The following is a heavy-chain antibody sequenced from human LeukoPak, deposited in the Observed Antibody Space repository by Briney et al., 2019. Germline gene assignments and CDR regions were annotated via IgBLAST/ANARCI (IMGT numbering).Heavy chain of an antibody. CDR2: IYYSGST. Sequence: NPSETLSLTCTVSGGSISSYYWSWIRQPPGKGLEWIGYIYYSGSTNYNPSLKSRVTISVDTSKNQFSLKLSSVTAADTAVYYCARGFLGSRGFGELYYWGQGTLVTVSS. J-gene: IGHJ4*02. D-gene: IGHD3-10*01. CDR3: ARGFLGSRGFGELYY. CDR1: GGSISSYY. V-gene: IGHV4-59*01.